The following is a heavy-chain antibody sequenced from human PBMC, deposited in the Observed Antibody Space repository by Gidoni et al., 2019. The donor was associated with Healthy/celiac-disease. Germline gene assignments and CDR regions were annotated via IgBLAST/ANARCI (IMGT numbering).Heavy chain of an antibody. CDR2: ISYDGSNK. D-gene: IGHD3-22*01. V-gene: IGHV3-30-3*01. CDR1: GFTFSRYA. CDR3: ARGVAMIVVVQQDWDGAFDI. J-gene: IGHJ3*02. Sequence: QVQLVESGGGVVQPGRSLRPSCAASGFTFSRYAMHWFRQAPGKGLGWVAVISYDGSNKYYADSVKGRFTISRDNSKNTLYLQMNSLRAEDTAVYYCARGVAMIVVVQQDWDGAFDIWGQGTMVTVSS.